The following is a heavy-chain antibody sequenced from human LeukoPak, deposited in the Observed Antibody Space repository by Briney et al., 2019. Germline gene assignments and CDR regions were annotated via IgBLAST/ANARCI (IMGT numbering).Heavy chain of an antibody. CDR2: ISSSGST. V-gene: IGHV4-4*07. CDR3: AKGTTVVTPVWFDP. Sequence: PSETLSLTCTVSGGSISSYYWSWIRQPAGKGLEWIGRISSSGSTNYNPSLKSRVTISVDTSKNQFSLKLSSVTAADTAVYYCAKGTTVVTPVWFDPWGQGTLVTVSS. CDR1: GGSISSYY. D-gene: IGHD4-23*01. J-gene: IGHJ5*02.